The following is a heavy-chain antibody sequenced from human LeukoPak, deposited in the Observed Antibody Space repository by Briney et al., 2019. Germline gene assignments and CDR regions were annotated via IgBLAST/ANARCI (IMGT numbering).Heavy chain of an antibody. J-gene: IGHJ6*03. V-gene: IGHV4-34*01. Sequence: KPSETLSLTCAVYGGSFSGYYWSWIRQPPGKGLEWIGEINHSGSTNYNPSLKSRVTISVDTSKNQFSLKLSSVTAADTAVYYCARTIVRGVNYYYYYYMDVWGKGNTVTVSS. CDR3: ARTIVRGVNYYYYYYMDV. CDR1: GGSFSGYY. CDR2: INHSGST. D-gene: IGHD3-10*01.